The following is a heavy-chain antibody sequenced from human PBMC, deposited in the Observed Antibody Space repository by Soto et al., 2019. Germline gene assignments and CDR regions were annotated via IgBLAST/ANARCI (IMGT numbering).Heavy chain of an antibody. CDR3: ESRDPGTSVDY. D-gene: IGHD1-7*01. J-gene: IGHJ4*02. V-gene: IGHV4-4*02. CDR2: IYRTGST. Sequence: PSETLSLTCAVSGGSFTSNNWWTWVRQPPGQGLEWIGEIYRTGSTNYNPSLKSRVTISLDKSENQFSLKATSLTAADTAVYYCESRDPGTSVDYWGQGTLVTFSS. CDR1: GGSFTSNNW.